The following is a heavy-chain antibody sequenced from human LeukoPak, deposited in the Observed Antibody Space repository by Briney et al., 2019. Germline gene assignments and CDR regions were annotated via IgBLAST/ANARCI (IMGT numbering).Heavy chain of an antibody. D-gene: IGHD3-3*01. CDR3: ARDATIDRYYDFWSGQNWFDP. V-gene: IGHV3-21*01. CDR2: ISSSSSYI. CDR1: GFTFSSYS. J-gene: IGHJ5*02. Sequence: MAGGSLRLSCATSGFTFSSYSMNWVRQAPGKGLEWVSSISSSSSYIYYADSVKGRFTISRDNAKNSLYLQMNSLRAEDTAVYYCARDATIDRYYDFWSGQNWFDPWGQGTLVTVSS.